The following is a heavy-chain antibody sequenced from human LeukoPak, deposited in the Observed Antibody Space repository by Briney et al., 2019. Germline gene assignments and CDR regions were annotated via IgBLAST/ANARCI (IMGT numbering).Heavy chain of an antibody. Sequence: GGSLRLSCAASGFTFSSYAMSWVRQAPGKGLEWVSGISWNSGSIGYADSVKGRFTISRDNAKSSLYLQMNSLRAEDMALYYCAKDRRGYSYGGYAFDIWGQGTMVTVSS. CDR3: AKDRRGYSYGGYAFDI. CDR2: ISWNSGSI. D-gene: IGHD5-18*01. V-gene: IGHV3-9*03. CDR1: GFTFSSYA. J-gene: IGHJ3*02.